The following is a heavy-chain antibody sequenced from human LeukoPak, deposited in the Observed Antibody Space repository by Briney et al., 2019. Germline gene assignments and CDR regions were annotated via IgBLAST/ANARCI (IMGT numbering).Heavy chain of an antibody. CDR1: GFTFSSYA. CDR3: ARDTDKWELLGYFGY. J-gene: IGHJ4*02. D-gene: IGHD1-26*01. V-gene: IGHV3-30-3*01. CDR2: ISYDGSNK. Sequence: PGGSLRLSCAASGFTFSSYAMHWVRQAPGKGLEWVAVISYDGSNKYYADSVKGRFTISRDNSKNTLYLQMNSLRAEDTAVYYCARDTDKWELLGYFGYWGQGTLVTVSS.